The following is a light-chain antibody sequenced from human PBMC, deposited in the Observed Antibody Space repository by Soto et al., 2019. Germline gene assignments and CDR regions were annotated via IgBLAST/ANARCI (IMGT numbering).Light chain of an antibody. J-gene: IGLJ1*01. V-gene: IGLV2-11*01. CDR3: CSYAGSYTYV. Sequence: QSVLTQPRSVSGSPGQSVTISCTETSSDVGGYNYVSWYQQHPGKAPKFMIYDVSQRPSGVPARFSGSKSGNTASLTISGLQAEDEADYYCCSYAGSYTYVFGTGTKLTVL. CDR1: SSDVGGYNY. CDR2: DVS.